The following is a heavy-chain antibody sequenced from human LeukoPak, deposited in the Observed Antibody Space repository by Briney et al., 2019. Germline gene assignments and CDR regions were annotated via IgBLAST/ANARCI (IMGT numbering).Heavy chain of an antibody. V-gene: IGHV3-48*01. J-gene: IGHJ6*02. CDR2: ISSSGATI. CDR3: ARDPVGYYYAMDV. CDR1: GFTFSSYW. D-gene: IGHD1-26*01. Sequence: GGSLRLSCAASGFTFSSYWMHWVRQAPGKGLEWVSYISSSGATIYYADSVKGRFTISRDKAKNSVHLQMNSLRAEDTAVYYCARDPVGYYYAMDVWGQGTTVTVSS.